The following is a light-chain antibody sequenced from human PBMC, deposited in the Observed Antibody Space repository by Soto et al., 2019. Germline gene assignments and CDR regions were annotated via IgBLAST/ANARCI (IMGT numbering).Light chain of an antibody. V-gene: IGLV2-8*01. Sequence: QSVLTQPPSASGSPGQSVTISCTGTSSDVGGYNYVSWYQQHPGKAPKLMIYEVTKRPSGVPDRFSGSKSGNTASLTVSGLQAEDEADYYCSSYAGGNNLVVFGGGTKLTVL. CDR1: SSDVGGYNY. CDR3: SSYAGGNNLVV. CDR2: EVT. J-gene: IGLJ2*01.